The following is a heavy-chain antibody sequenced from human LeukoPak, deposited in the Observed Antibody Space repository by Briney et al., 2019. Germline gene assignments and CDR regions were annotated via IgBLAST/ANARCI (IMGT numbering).Heavy chain of an antibody. CDR2: ISSSSSYI. V-gene: IGHV3-21*01. J-gene: IGHJ6*03. Sequence: PGGSLRLSCAASGFTFSSYGMHWVRQAPGKGLEWVSSISSSSSYIYYADSVKGRFTISRDNAKNSLYLQMNSLRAEDTAVYYCARDKTLYYYYYYMDVWGKGTTVTVSS. CDR3: ARDKTLYYYYYYMDV. CDR1: GFTFSSYG.